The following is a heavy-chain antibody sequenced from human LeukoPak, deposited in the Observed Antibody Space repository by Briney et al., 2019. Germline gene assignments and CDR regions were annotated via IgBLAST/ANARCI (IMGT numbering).Heavy chain of an antibody. D-gene: IGHD3-22*01. V-gene: IGHV5-51*01. J-gene: IGHJ2*01. CDR1: GYSFTSYW. CDR2: IFPSDSDT. Sequence: GESLKISCKGSGYSFTSYWIGWVRQQPGKGLEGMGIIFPSDSDTRYNPSFQSHGTILADNSISTAYLQRSSLQAADAAMDYCARSYNSRGSIDFWGRGTPVTVSS. CDR3: ARSYNSRGSIDF.